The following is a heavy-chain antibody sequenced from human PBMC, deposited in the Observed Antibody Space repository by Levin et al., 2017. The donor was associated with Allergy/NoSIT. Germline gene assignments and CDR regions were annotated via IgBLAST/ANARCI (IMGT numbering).Heavy chain of an antibody. CDR3: ARRNGELPGAEYFDQ. CDR1: GYSFTNYW. J-gene: IGHJ1*01. Sequence: PGESLKISCKGSGYSFTNYWIAWVRQTPGKGLEWMGVIYPGDSDPRYSPSFQGQVTFSVDRSISTAYFQWKSLKASDSAMYYCARRNGELPGAEYFDQWGTGTLISVSS. V-gene: IGHV5-51*01. CDR2: IYPGDSDP. D-gene: IGHD1-26*01.